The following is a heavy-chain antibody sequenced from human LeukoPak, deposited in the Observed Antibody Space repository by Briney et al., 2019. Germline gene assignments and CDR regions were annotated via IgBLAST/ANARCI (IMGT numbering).Heavy chain of an antibody. Sequence: PGRSLRLSCAASGFTFSNYGMHWVRQAPGKGLEWVAVISYDGSNRYCADSVKGRFTISRDNSKNMLYLQMNSLRAEDTAVYYCAKDDPQLGNWFDPWGQGTLVTVSS. CDR2: ISYDGSNR. CDR1: GFTFSNYG. J-gene: IGHJ5*02. D-gene: IGHD1-26*01. V-gene: IGHV3-30*18. CDR3: AKDDPQLGNWFDP.